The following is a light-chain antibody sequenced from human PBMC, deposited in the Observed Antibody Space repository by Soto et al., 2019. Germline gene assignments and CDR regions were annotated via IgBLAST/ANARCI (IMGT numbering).Light chain of an antibody. J-gene: IGKJ1*01. CDR1: QNVLYSSNNKNY. V-gene: IGKV4-1*01. CDR3: QQYYTTPRT. CDR2: WAS. Sequence: DIVMTQSPDSLAVSLGERATINCKSSQNVLYSSNNKNYLAWYQQKPGQPPKLLIYWASTRESGVPDRFSGSGSGTDFTLTISGLQAEDVAVYYCQQYYTTPRTFGQGTKVDIK.